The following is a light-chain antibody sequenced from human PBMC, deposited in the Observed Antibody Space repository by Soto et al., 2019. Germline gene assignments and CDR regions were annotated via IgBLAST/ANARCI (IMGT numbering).Light chain of an antibody. CDR3: HQYDNAPQT. V-gene: IGKV3-20*01. CDR1: QTLRRTY. Sequence: ETVLTQSPGTLSLSPVERATLSCRASQTLRRTYIAWYQQKPGQAPRVLIYGASKRATGIPDRFSGSGSGTDFSLTISRLEPEDFAVYYCHQYDNAPQTYGQGTKGDIK. J-gene: IGKJ2*01. CDR2: GAS.